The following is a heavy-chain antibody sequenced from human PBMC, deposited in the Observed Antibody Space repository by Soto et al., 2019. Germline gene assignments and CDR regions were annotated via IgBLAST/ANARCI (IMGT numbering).Heavy chain of an antibody. CDR2: IIPMFDIK. Sequence: QLQLVQSGAEVKERGSSVKISCKTSGGNFNTYALTWVRQAPGQGLEWIGGIIPMFDIKNVAQRFQGRVTLNADDSMTTAYMVMIILQSGVTAVYYCAKEAGDHWGQGTLVTVSS. CDR3: AKEAGDH. D-gene: IGHD3-10*01. CDR1: GGNFNTYA. V-gene: IGHV1-69*01. J-gene: IGHJ4*02.